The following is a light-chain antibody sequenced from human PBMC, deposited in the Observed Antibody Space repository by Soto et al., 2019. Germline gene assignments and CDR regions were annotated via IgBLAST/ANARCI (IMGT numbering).Light chain of an antibody. CDR1: QTVSRH. V-gene: IGKV3-11*01. CDR3: QQRGNWPPGFA. Sequence: EIVLTQSPATLSLSPGERATLSCRASQTVSRHLAWYQQKPGQAPRLLIYDTSNRATGIPARFSGSGSGTDFTLTISGLETEDFAFYYCQQRGNWPPGFAFGPGTTVDMK. CDR2: DTS. J-gene: IGKJ3*01.